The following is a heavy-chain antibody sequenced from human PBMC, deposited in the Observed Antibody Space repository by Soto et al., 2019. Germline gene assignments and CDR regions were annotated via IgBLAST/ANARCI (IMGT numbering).Heavy chain of an antibody. V-gene: IGHV4-31*03. J-gene: IGHJ4*02. CDR3: ARDLFSSFDY. D-gene: IGHD2-15*01. CDR2: IYYSGST. CDR1: GGSISSGGYY. Sequence: SETLSLTCTVSGGSISSGGYYWSWIRQHPGKGLEWIGYIYYSGSTYYNPSLKSRVTISVDTSKNQFSLKLSSVTAADTAVYYCARDLFSSFDYWGQGTLVTVSS.